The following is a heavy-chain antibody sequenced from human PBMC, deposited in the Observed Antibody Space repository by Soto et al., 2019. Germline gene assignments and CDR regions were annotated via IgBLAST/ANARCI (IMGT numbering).Heavy chain of an antibody. D-gene: IGHD3-22*01. V-gene: IGHV1-69*02. CDR2: IIPILDIP. CDR1: GGTFSSDT. Sequence: ASVKVSCKASGGTFSSDTISWVRQAPGQGLEWMGMIIPILDIPNYPQKFQGRVTITRDTSTTTVYMELSTLRSEDTAMYYCARGVGYSDSSGYPFDYWGQGTLVTVSS. CDR3: ARGVGYSDSSGYPFDY. J-gene: IGHJ4*02.